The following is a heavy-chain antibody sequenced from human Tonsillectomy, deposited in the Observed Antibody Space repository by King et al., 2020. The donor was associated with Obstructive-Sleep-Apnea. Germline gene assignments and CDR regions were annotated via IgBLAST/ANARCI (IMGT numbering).Heavy chain of an antibody. CDR2: IIPMFGST. CDR1: GGTLRSYA. J-gene: IGHJ6*02. CDR3: ARANCGGDCHSGYYYVMDV. Sequence: QLVQSGAEVKKPGSSVKVSCKASGGTLRSYAISWVRQAPGQGLEWMGGIIPMFGSTNYAQKFQGRVTITAVESTSTAYMELSSLRSEDTALYYCARANCGGDCHSGYYYVMDVWGQGTAVTVSS. V-gene: IGHV1-69*01. D-gene: IGHD2-21*02.